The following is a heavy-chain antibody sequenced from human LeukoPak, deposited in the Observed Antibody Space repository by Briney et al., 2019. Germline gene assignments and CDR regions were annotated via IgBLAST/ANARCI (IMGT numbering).Heavy chain of an antibody. J-gene: IGHJ5*02. D-gene: IGHD1-7*01. CDR1: GYTFTSYA. CDR2: IIPIFGTA. CDR3: ASGSITGTTNWFDP. V-gene: IGHV1-69*13. Sequence: ASVKVSCKASGYTFTSYAISWVRQAPGQGLEWMGGIIPIFGTANYAQKFQGRVTITADESTSTAYMELSSLRSEDTAVYYCASGSITGTTNWFDPWGQGTLVTVSS.